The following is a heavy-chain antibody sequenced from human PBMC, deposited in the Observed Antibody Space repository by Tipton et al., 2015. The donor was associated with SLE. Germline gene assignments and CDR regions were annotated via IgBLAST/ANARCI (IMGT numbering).Heavy chain of an antibody. CDR1: GFTFSSYA. CDR2: ISYDGSNK. D-gene: IGHD3-22*01. Sequence: SLRLSCAASGFTFSSYAMHWVRQAPGKGLEWVAVISYDGSNKYYADSVKGRFTISRDNSKNTLYLQMNSLRAEDTAVYYCARDDTYDSSGYYHAFDIWGQGTMVTVSS. V-gene: IGHV3-30-3*01. J-gene: IGHJ3*02. CDR3: ARDDTYDSSGYYHAFDI.